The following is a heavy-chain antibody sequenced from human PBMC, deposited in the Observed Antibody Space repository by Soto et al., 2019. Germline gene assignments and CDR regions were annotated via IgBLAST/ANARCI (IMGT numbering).Heavy chain of an antibody. V-gene: IGHV4-31*03. CDR1: GGSISSGGYY. J-gene: IGHJ6*02. CDR2: IYYSGST. CDR3: ARGHDYGDYYYYYGMDV. D-gene: IGHD4-17*01. Sequence: QVQLQESGPGLVKPSQTLSLTCTVSGGSISSGGYYWSWIRQHPGKGLEWIGYIYYSGSTYYNPSLKSRVPISVDTSKNPFSLKLSSVTAADTAVYYGARGHDYGDYYYYYGMDVWGQGTTVTVSS.